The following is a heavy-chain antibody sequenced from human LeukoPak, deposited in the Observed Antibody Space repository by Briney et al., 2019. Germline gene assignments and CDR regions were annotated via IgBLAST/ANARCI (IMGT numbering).Heavy chain of an antibody. J-gene: IGHJ4*02. CDR3: ALWRGYGGYFDY. V-gene: IGHV4-59*01. CDR1: GASIRTSY. CDR2: IHNRGTS. Sequence: SETLSLTCTVSGASIRTSYWSWIRQPPGKGLEWLGSIHNRGTSNYKSSLKGRLTISGDTSKNQFSLKLNSVTAADTAVYYCALWRGYGGYFDYWGQGSLVTVSS. D-gene: IGHD4-23*01.